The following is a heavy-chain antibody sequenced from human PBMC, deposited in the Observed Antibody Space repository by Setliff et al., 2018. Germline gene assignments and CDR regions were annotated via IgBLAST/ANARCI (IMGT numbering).Heavy chain of an antibody. J-gene: IGHJ3*01. V-gene: IGHV1-18*01. D-gene: IGHD2-2*01. CDR3: ARFGGSCSSSSCYASDL. CDR1: GYTFTNFG. Sequence: GSVKVSCKDSGYTFTNFGFHWLRQAPGQGLEWMAMIITSTGKTSYAQKFQGRVTVTTDTYTGTGYMELRSLRSDDTAMYSCARFGGSCSSSSCYASDLWGQGTMVPVSS. CDR2: IITSTGKT.